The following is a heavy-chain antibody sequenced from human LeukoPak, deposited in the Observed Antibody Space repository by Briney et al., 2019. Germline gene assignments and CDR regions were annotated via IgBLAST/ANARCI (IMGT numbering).Heavy chain of an antibody. CDR2: ISYDGSNK. V-gene: IGHV3-30*04. D-gene: IGHD5-18*01. CDR1: GFTFSSYA. CDR3: ARAAMVNYFDY. J-gene: IGHJ4*02. Sequence: GRSLRLSCAASGFTFSSYAMHWVRQAPGKGLEWVAVISYDGSNKYYADSVKGRFTISRDNSKNTLYLQMNSLRAEDTAVYYCARAAMVNYFDYWGQGTLVTVSS.